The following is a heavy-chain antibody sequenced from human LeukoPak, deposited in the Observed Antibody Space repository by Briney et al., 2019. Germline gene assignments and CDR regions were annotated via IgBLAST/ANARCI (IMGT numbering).Heavy chain of an antibody. CDR3: ARGIEYYDSSGYPNPDAFGI. Sequence: PSETLSLTCTVSGGSISSGGYYWSWIRQHPGKGLEWIGYIYYSGSTYYNPSLKSRVTISVDTSKNQFSLKLSSVTAADTAVYYCARGIEYYDSSGYPNPDAFGIWGQGTMVTVSS. CDR2: IYYSGST. D-gene: IGHD3-22*01. CDR1: GGSISSGGYY. V-gene: IGHV4-31*03. J-gene: IGHJ3*02.